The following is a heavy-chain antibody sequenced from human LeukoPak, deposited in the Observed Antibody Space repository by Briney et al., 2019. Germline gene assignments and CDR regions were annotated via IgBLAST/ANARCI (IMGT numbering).Heavy chain of an antibody. D-gene: IGHD4-11*01. CDR2: MKQDGREK. CDR1: RFIFSNYW. J-gene: IGHJ4*02. V-gene: IGHV3-7*01. Sequence: GGSLRLSCVASRFIFSNYWMSWVRQVPGKGLEWVANMKQDGREKYLVDSVKGRFTISRDNAKNSVYLQMNSLTDEDTAVYYCARGGYSNYGDYFDYWGQGTLVTVSS. CDR3: ARGGYSNYGDYFDY.